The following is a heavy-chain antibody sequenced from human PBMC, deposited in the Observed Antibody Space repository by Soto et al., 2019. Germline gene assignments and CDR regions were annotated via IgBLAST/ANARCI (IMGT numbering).Heavy chain of an antibody. D-gene: IGHD6-13*01. Sequence: GGSLRLSCAASGFTFSSYSMNWVRQAPGKGLEWVSSISSSSSYIYYADSVKGRFTISRDNAKNSLYLQMNSLRAEDTAVYYCARDESPRYSSSRYWFDPWGQGTLVTVSS. V-gene: IGHV3-21*01. J-gene: IGHJ5*02. CDR1: GFTFSSYS. CDR3: ARDESPRYSSSRYWFDP. CDR2: ISSSSSYI.